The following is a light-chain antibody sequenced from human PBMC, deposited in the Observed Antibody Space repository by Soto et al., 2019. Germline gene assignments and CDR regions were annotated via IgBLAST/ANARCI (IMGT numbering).Light chain of an antibody. CDR2: DTS. V-gene: IGLV7-46*01. J-gene: IGLJ3*02. CDR1: TGTVTSGHY. CDR3: LLSYNGARV. Sequence: QAVVTQEPSLTVSPGGTVTLTWDSSTGTVTSGHYPYWFQQKPGQAPRTLIYDTSNKYSWTPARFSGSLLGGKAVLTLSGAQPEDEADYYCLLSYNGARVFGGGTKLTVL.